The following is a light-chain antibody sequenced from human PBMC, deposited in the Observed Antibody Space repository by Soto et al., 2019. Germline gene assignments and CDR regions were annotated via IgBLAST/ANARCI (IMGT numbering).Light chain of an antibody. J-gene: IGLJ1*01. Sequence: QSALTQPASVCGSPGQPITISCTGTSSDIGGYDYVSWYQQHPGKVPKLMIFEVSNRPSGVSYRFSGSKSGNTASLTISGLQAEDEADYYCSSYTGSSHIYVCGGGTKVTV. CDR1: SSDIGGYDY. CDR2: EVS. V-gene: IGLV2-14*01. CDR3: SSYTGSSHIYV.